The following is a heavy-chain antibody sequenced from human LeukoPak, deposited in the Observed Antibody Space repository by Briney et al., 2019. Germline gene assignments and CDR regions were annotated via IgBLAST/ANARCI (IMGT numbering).Heavy chain of an antibody. CDR2: IHYSGST. V-gene: IGHV4-39*07. Sequence: SETLSLTCTVSGGSISSSSYYWGWIRQPPGKGLEWIGSIHYSGSTYYNPSLKSRVTISVDTSKNQFSLKLSSVTAADTAVYYCARDIGLGSGWYGEVDYWGQGTLVTVSS. D-gene: IGHD6-19*01. CDR1: GGSISSSSYY. CDR3: ARDIGLGSGWYGEVDY. J-gene: IGHJ4*02.